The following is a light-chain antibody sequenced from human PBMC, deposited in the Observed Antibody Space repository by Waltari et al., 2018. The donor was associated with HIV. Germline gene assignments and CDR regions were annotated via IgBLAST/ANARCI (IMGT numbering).Light chain of an antibody. J-gene: IGKJ1*01. V-gene: IGKV4-1*01. CDR3: QQYYSTPRT. Sequence: DIVMTPSPASLAVSLCQRATINCTSRQTGLSTSNNRNYLGWSQQKPGQPPKMLIYWAATREAGVPDRFSGSGSGTDFTLTISSLQAEDVAVYYCQQYYSTPRTFGRGTKEEIK. CDR2: WAA. CDR1: QTGLSTSNNRNY.